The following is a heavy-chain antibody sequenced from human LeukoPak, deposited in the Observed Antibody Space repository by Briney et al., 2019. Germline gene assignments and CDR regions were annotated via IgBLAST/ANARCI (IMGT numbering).Heavy chain of an antibody. CDR1: GGSISSYY. D-gene: IGHD3-22*01. Sequence: SETLSLTCTVSGGSISSYYWSWIRQPPGKGLEWIGYIYYSGSTNYNPSLKSRVTISVDTSKNQFSLKVSSVTAADTAVYYCASLTTADAFDIWGQGTMVTVSS. V-gene: IGHV4-59*01. CDR3: ASLTTADAFDI. CDR2: IYYSGST. J-gene: IGHJ3*02.